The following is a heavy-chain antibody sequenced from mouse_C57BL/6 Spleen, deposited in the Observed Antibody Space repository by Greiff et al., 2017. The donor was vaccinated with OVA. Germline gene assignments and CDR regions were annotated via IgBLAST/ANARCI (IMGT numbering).Heavy chain of an antibody. V-gene: IGHV1-64*01. J-gene: IGHJ2*01. D-gene: IGHD2-1*01. CDR1: GSPFPSNW. CDR3: ARYGNYFDY. CDR2: IHPNSGST. Sequence: QVQLQQPGAELVKPGASVKFSCKASGSPFPSNWMPWGKQRPGQGLEWIGMIHPNSGSTNYNEKFKSKATLTVDKSSSTAYMQLSSLTSEDSAVYYCARYGNYFDYWGQGTTLTVSS.